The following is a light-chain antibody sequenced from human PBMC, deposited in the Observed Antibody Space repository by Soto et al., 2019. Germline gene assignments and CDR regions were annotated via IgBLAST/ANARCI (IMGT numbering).Light chain of an antibody. CDR1: QSLLHNNGYNY. CDR2: LGS. Sequence: DIVLTQSPLSLPVTPGEPASISCRSSQSLLHNNGYNYLDWYLRKPGQSPQLLIYLGSNRASGVPDRFSGSGSGTDFTLKISRVEAEDVGVYYCMQALQTPLTFGQGTRLEIK. V-gene: IGKV2-28*01. CDR3: MQALQTPLT. J-gene: IGKJ5*01.